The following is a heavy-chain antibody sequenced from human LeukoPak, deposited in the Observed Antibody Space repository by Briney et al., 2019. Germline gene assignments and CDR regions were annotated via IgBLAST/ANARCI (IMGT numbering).Heavy chain of an antibody. CDR3: AKEGSAAAGLPYYYYYYMDV. Sequence: GGSLRLSCAASGFTFDDYAMHWVRQAPGKGLEWVSLISGDGGSTYYADSVKGRFTISRDNSKNSLYLQMNSLRTEDTALYYCAKEGSAAAGLPYYYYYYMDVWGTGTTVTVSS. V-gene: IGHV3-43*02. J-gene: IGHJ6*03. D-gene: IGHD6-13*01. CDR1: GFTFDDYA. CDR2: ISGDGGST.